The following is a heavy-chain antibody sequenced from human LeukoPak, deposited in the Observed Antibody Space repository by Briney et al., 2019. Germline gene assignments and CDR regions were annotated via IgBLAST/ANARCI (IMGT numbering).Heavy chain of an antibody. D-gene: IGHD3-10*01. CDR1: GHTFTSYA. CDR2: INAGNGNT. Sequence: ASVKVSCKASGHTFTSYAMHWVRQAPGQRLEWMGWINAGNGNTKYSQKFQGRVTIARDTSASTAYMELSSLRSEDTAVYYCAREVGVYGSGRPTRYFDYWGQGTLVTVSS. V-gene: IGHV1-3*01. J-gene: IGHJ4*02. CDR3: AREVGVYGSGRPTRYFDY.